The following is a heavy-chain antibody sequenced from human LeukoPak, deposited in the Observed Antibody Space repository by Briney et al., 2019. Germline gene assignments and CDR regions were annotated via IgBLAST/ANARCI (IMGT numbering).Heavy chain of an antibody. Sequence: GGSLRLSCAASGFTFSSYAMSWVRQAPGKGLEWVSAISGSGGSTYYADSVKGRFTISRDNSKNTLYLQMNSLRAEDTAVYYCAKDGPLPQRTTMIVVVIRRSYYFDYWGQGTLVTVSS. CDR1: GFTFSSYA. CDR2: ISGSGGST. J-gene: IGHJ4*02. D-gene: IGHD3-22*01. V-gene: IGHV3-23*01. CDR3: AKDGPLPQRTTMIVVVIRRSYYFDY.